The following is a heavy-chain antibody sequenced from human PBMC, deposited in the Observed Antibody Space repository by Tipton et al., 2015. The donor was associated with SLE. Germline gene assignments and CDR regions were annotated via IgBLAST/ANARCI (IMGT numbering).Heavy chain of an antibody. CDR2: IFHSGDV. V-gene: IGHV4-38-2*01. D-gene: IGHD3-3*01. Sequence: TLSLTCSVSGSSISSYHWGWIRQPPGKGLEWMGSIFHSGDVYYNPSVKSRVTISIETSKNQFSLKLTSVTAADTAVYYCARLEDPFGIFGVPKGRFDPWGQGTLVTVSS. J-gene: IGHJ5*02. CDR3: ARLEDPFGIFGVPKGRFDP. CDR1: GSSISSYH.